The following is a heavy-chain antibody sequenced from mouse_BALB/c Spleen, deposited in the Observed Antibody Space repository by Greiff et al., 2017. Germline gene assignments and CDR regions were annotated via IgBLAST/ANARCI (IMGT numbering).Heavy chain of an antibody. CDR3: ARAMISYAMDY. CDR1: GFTFSSYA. Sequence: EVHLVESGGGLVKPGGSLKLSCAASGFTFSSYAMSWVRQTPEKRLEWVASISSGGSTYYPDSVKGRFTISRDNARNILYLQMSSLRSEDTAMYYCARAMISYAMDYWGQGTSVTVSS. V-gene: IGHV5-6-5*01. J-gene: IGHJ4*01. D-gene: IGHD2-3*01. CDR2: ISSGGST.